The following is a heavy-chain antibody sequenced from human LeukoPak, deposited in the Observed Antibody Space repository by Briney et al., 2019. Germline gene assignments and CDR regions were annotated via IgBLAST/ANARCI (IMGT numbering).Heavy chain of an antibody. CDR1: GYTLAELS. Sequence: ASVKVSCKVSGYTLAELSMHWVRQAPGKGLEWMGGFDPEDGETIYAQKFQGRVTMTEDTSIDTAYMELSSLRSEDTAVYYCATRGLYYFDYWGQGTLVTVSS. V-gene: IGHV1-24*01. CDR2: FDPEDGET. CDR3: ATRGLYYFDY. J-gene: IGHJ4*02. D-gene: IGHD3-10*01.